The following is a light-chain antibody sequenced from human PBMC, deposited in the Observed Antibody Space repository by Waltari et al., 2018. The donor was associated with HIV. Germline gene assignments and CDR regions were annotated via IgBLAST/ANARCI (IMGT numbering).Light chain of an antibody. Sequence: QSALPQPASVSGSPGQSITIPCPGIPPDVRRSHLVSLYQHHPGKAPKLMIFEVDKRPSGVSNRFSGSKSGNTASLTISWLQAEDEADYYCCSYASSGTFVVFGGGTNLTVL. J-gene: IGLJ2*01. CDR3: CSYASSGTFVV. CDR1: PPDVRRSHL. CDR2: EVD. V-gene: IGLV2-23*02.